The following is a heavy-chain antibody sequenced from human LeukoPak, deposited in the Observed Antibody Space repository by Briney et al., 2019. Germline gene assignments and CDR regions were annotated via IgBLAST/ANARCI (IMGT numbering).Heavy chain of an antibody. CDR2: INPNSGGT. CDR3: ARHTSHSSDAFEI. CDR1: GYTFTGYY. V-gene: IGHV1-2*02. J-gene: IGHJ3*02. D-gene: IGHD6-6*01. Sequence: ASVKVSCKASGYTFTGYYLHWVRQAPGLGLEWMGSINPNSGGTNCAQKFQGRVTMTRDTPISTAYMELSRLRSDDTAVYYCARHTSHSSDAFEIWGQGTMVTVSS.